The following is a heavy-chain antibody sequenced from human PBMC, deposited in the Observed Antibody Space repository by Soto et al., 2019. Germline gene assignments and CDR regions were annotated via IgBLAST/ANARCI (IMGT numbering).Heavy chain of an antibody. J-gene: IGHJ4*02. CDR1: GGSISSGDYY. D-gene: IGHD5-18*01. Sequence: NPSETLSLTCTVSGGSISSGDYYWSWIRQPPGKGLEWIGYIYYSGSTYYNPSLKSRVTISVDTSKNQFSLKLSSVTAADTAVYYCAGSVRGYSYGPFDYWGQGTLVTVSS. CDR3: AGSVRGYSYGPFDY. CDR2: IYYSGST. V-gene: IGHV4-30-4*01.